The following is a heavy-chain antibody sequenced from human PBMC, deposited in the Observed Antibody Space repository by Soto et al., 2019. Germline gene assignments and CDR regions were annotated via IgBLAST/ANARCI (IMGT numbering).Heavy chain of an antibody. CDR2: INHSGST. D-gene: IGHD2-2*01. Sequence: PSETRSLTRAVYGGSFRGYYWSWIRQPPGKGLEWIGEINHSGSTNYNPSLKSRVTISVDMSKNQFSLKLSSVTAADTAVYYCARACSSNSCYDVFDYWGQGTLVTVSS. J-gene: IGHJ4*02. CDR3: ARACSSNSCYDVFDY. CDR1: GGSFRGYY. V-gene: IGHV4-34*01.